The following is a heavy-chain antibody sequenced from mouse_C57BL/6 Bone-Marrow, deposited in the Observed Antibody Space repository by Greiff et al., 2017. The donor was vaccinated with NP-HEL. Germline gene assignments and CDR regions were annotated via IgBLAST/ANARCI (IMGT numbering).Heavy chain of an antibody. Sequence: VQLQQSGPELVKPGASVKISCKASGYSFTGYYMNWVKQSPEKSLEWIGEINPSTGGTTYNQKFKAKATLTVDKSSSTAYMQLKSLTSEDSAVYYCARSHCFFYWYFDVWGTGTTVTVSS. CDR1: GYSFTGYY. CDR3: ARSHCFFYWYFDV. CDR2: INPSTGGT. V-gene: IGHV1-42*01. D-gene: IGHD2-13*01. J-gene: IGHJ1*03.